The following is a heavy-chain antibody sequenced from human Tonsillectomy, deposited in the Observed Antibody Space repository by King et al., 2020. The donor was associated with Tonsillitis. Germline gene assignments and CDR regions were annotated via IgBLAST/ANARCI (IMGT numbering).Heavy chain of an antibody. D-gene: IGHD5-12*01. Sequence: VQLQESGPGLVKPSETLSLICNVSGASISRYYWSWIRQSRVKGLEWIGHVYHTGSVTYNPSVKSRVVISIDTSKSQLSLHLKSVTAADTAVYYCARALRDRGFDLGRFDTWGQGTRVTVSS. CDR3: ARALRDRGFDLGRFDT. CDR2: VYHTGSV. J-gene: IGHJ5*02. CDR1: GASISRYY. V-gene: IGHV4-59*01.